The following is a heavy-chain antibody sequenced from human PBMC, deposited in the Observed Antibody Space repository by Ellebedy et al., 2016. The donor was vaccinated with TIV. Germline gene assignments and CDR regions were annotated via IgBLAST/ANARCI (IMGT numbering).Heavy chain of an antibody. CDR2: ISYDSINK. Sequence: GESLKISXAASGFSIKSFAMHWVRQAPGKGLEWVAVISYDSINKTYSDSVKGRFAISRDNSKNTLFLEMNNLRTEDTALYYCTTPLRGLVTSSPYFDHWGQGTLVTVSS. D-gene: IGHD1-1*01. J-gene: IGHJ4*02. CDR1: GFSIKSFA. CDR3: TTPLRGLVTSSPYFDH. V-gene: IGHV3-30*09.